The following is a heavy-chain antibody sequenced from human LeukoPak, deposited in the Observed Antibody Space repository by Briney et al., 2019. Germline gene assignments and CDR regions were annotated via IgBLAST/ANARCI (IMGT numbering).Heavy chain of an antibody. J-gene: IGHJ6*02. Sequence: PSETLSLTCTVSGDSISSYYWSWIRQPAGKGLEWIGRVCSSGSVNYNPSLKSRVTMSVDKSNNQFSLSLRSVTAADTAVYYCARVLRDYSSGWSGVDYYYGLDVWGQGTAVAVSS. D-gene: IGHD6-19*01. CDR1: GDSISSYY. CDR3: ARVLRDYSSGWSGVDYYYGLDV. CDR2: VCSSGSV. V-gene: IGHV4-4*07.